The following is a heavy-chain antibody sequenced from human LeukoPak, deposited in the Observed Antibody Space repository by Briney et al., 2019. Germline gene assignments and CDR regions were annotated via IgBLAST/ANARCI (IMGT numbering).Heavy chain of an antibody. Sequence: SETLSLTCTVSGGSISSYYWNWIRQPPGKGLEWIGYIYYSGSTNYNPSLQSRVTISVDTSKNQFSLKLISVTAADTAVYYCARANGDYPDYWGQGTLVTVSS. CDR1: GGSISSYY. J-gene: IGHJ4*02. D-gene: IGHD4-17*01. CDR3: ARANGDYPDY. CDR2: IYYSGST. V-gene: IGHV4-59*01.